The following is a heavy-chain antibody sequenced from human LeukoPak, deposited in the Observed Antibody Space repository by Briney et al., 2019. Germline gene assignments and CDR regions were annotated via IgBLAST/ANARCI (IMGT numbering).Heavy chain of an antibody. CDR2: IKKDGEEK. D-gene: IGHD3-22*01. CDR3: ARDPYYDGPSFGAFDI. Sequence: GGSLRLSCAASGFTISGSVMSWVRQAPGKGLEWVANIKKDGEEKVYVDSVKGRFTIARDNAMNSLYLQMNTLRAEDTAVYYCARDPYYDGPSFGAFDIWGQGTIVTVSS. CDR1: GFTISGSV. J-gene: IGHJ3*02. V-gene: IGHV3-7*01.